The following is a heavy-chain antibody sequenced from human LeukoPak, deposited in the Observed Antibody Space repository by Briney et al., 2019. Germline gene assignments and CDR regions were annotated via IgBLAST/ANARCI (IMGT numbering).Heavy chain of an antibody. J-gene: IGHJ6*02. CDR3: ARQPPQYYGTDV. D-gene: IGHD1-14*01. CDR2: IYTSGST. Sequence: SDTLSLTCTVSGGSFSNYYWSWIRQPAGKGLEWIGRIYTSGSTNYNPSVKSRVTMSVDTSNNQFSLKLTSVTAADTAVYYCARQPPQYYGTDVWGQGTTVTVSS. CDR1: GGSFSNYY. V-gene: IGHV4-4*07.